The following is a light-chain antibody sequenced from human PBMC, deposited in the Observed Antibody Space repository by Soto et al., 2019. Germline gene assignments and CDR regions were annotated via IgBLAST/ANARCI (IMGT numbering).Light chain of an antibody. V-gene: IGKV3-20*01. CDR1: QSVSFSS. CDR3: QQYASSPLT. J-gene: IGKJ4*01. CDR2: GKS. Sequence: EIVLTLSPGTLSLSPGERATLSCRASQSVSFSSLAWYQHKPGRAPRLLIYGKSSRATGIPDRFSGSGSGTDFTLIISKVEPEDFGVYFCQQYASSPLTFGGGTKVEIK.